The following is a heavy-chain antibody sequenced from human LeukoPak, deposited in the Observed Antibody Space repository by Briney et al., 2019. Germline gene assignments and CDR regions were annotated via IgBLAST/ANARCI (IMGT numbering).Heavy chain of an antibody. CDR3: AKDRGGSDQLRDAFDV. CDR2: ISYGSDTM. J-gene: IGHJ3*01. V-gene: IGHV3-9*01. D-gene: IGHD2-21*02. Sequence: SGGSLRLSCAASGFTFDEYAMHWVRQAPGKGLEWVSGISYGSDTMGYVDSVKGRFTISRDNAKNSLYLQMNSLRTDDTALYYCAKDRGGSDQLRDAFDVWGQGTMVSVSS. CDR1: GFTFDEYA.